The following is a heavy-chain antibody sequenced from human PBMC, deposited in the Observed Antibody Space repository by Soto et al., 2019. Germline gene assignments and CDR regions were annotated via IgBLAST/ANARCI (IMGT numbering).Heavy chain of an antibody. Sequence: PGGSLRLSCAASGFTFSDYFMSWIRQAPGKGLEWVSYISSSGSTIYYADSVKGRFTISRDNAKNSLYLQMNSLRAEDTAVYYCARLPPRPDIVVVPAARDYWGQGTLVTVSS. J-gene: IGHJ4*02. CDR2: ISSSGSTI. CDR1: GFTFSDYF. V-gene: IGHV3-11*01. D-gene: IGHD2-2*01. CDR3: ARLPPRPDIVVVPAARDY.